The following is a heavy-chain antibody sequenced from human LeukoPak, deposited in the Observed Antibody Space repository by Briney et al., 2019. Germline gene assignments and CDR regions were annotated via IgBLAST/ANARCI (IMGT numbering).Heavy chain of an antibody. J-gene: IGHJ3*02. CDR3: ARAKVLLWFGESNDAFDI. V-gene: IGHV3-23*01. D-gene: IGHD3-10*01. CDR2: ISGSGGST. CDR1: GFTFSSYA. Sequence: GGSLRLSCAASGFTFSSYAMSWVRQAPGKGLGWVSAISGSGGSTYYADSVKGRFTISRDNSKNTLYLQMNSLRAEDTAVYYCARAKVLLWFGESNDAFDIWGQGTMVTVSS.